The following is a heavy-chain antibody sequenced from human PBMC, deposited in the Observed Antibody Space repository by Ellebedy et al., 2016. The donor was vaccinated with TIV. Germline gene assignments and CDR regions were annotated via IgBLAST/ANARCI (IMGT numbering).Heavy chain of an antibody. D-gene: IGHD3-10*01. J-gene: IGHJ4*02. Sequence: MPSETLSLTCTVSGVSVNSANYYWTWSRQPLGKGLEWIGYFYSSGSTDYKPSLKSRVAISVDTSKNQFSLKLSSVTAADTAVYFCSGAYGRATPKYWGQGTLVTVSS. CDR3: SGAYGRATPKY. CDR1: GVSVNSANYY. CDR2: FYSSGST. V-gene: IGHV4-61*01.